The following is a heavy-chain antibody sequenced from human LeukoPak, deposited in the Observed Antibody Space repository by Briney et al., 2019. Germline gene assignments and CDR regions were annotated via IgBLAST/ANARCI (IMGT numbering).Heavy chain of an antibody. Sequence: GGSLRLSCAASGFSFSRYTMSWVRQAPGKGLEWISYISSSSTTIKYADSVKGRFIISRDNAKNSVYLQMNSLRAEDTAVYYCALIAVDWQQPFDYWAREPWSPSPQ. CDR2: ISSSSTTI. V-gene: IGHV3-48*01. J-gene: IGHJ4*02. D-gene: IGHD6-13*01. CDR1: GFSFSRYT. CDR3: ALIAVDWQQPFDY.